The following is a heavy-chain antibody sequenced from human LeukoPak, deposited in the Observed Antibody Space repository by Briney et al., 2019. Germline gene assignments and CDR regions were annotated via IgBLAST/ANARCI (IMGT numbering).Heavy chain of an antibody. D-gene: IGHD1-26*01. J-gene: IGHJ3*02. Sequence: SGTLSLTCTVSGGSISSYYWSWIRQPPGKGLEWIGYIYYSGSTNYNPSLKSRVTISVDTSKNQFSLKLSSVTAADTAVYYCARHSRVGRKDSGAFDIWGQGTMVTVSS. CDR2: IYYSGST. CDR1: GGSISSYY. CDR3: ARHSRVGRKDSGAFDI. V-gene: IGHV4-59*08.